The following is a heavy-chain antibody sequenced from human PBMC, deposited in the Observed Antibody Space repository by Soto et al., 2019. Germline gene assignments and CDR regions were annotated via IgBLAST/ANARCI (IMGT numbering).Heavy chain of an antibody. Sequence: QVQLVESGGGVVQPGRSLRLSCAASEFSFNSYGMHWVRQAPGKGLEWVAVIWYDGSNKYYADSVKGRFTISRDNSKNTLYLQMNSLRAEDTAVYYCARDTTGAFDIWGQGTMVTVS. CDR3: ARDTTGAFDI. D-gene: IGHD3-9*01. CDR2: IWYDGSNK. J-gene: IGHJ3*02. CDR1: EFSFNSYG. V-gene: IGHV3-33*01.